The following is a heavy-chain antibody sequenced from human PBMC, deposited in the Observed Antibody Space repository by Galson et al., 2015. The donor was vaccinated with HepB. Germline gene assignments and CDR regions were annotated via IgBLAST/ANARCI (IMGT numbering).Heavy chain of an antibody. V-gene: IGHV3-30-3*01. J-gene: IGHJ4*02. CDR1: GFTFSSYA. Sequence: SLRLSCAASGFTFSSYAMHWVRQAPGKGLEWVAVISYDGSNKYYADSVKGRFTISRDNSKNTLYLQMNSLRAEDTAVYYCAREAPYYDILTGALDYWGQGTLVTVSS. CDR3: AREAPYYDILTGALDY. CDR2: ISYDGSNK. D-gene: IGHD3-9*01.